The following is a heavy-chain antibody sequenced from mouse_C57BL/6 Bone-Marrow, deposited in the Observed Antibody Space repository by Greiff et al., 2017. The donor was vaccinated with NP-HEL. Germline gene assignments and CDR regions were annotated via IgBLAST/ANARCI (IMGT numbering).Heavy chain of an antibody. CDR3: ARESNYWFAY. J-gene: IGHJ3*01. CDR2: INPSTGGT. D-gene: IGHD2-5*01. V-gene: IGHV1-42*01. CDR1: GYSFTGYY. Sequence: DVKLQESGPELVKPGASVKISCKASGYSFTGYYMNWVKQSPEKSLEWIGEINPSTGGTTYNQKFKAKATLTVDKSSSTAYMQLKSLTSEDSAVYYCARESNYWFAYWGQGTLVTVSA.